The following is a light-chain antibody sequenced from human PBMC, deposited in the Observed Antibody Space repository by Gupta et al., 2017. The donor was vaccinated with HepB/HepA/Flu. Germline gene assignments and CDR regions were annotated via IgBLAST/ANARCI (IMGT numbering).Light chain of an antibody. V-gene: IGLV2-8*01. CDR3: FSNGTRHTYV. J-gene: IGLJ1*01. CDR2: DVN. Sequence: QSALTQPPSTSGSPGQSVTISCTGSHSDIAFYKFVSWYQQHPGKVPKLIIFDVNKRPAGVPHRFSGSRSDYAASLTVSELQPEDEATYYCFSNGTRHTYVFGTGTAVTV. CDR1: HSDIAFYKF.